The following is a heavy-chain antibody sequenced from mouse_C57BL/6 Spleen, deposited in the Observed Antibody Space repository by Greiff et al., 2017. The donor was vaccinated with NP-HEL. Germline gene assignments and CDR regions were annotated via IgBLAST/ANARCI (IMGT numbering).Heavy chain of an antibody. Sequence: EVQRVESGGGLVKPGGSLKLSCAASGFTFSDYGMHWVRQAPEKGLEWVAYISSGSSTIYYADTVKGRVTISRDNAKDTMCLQMTSLRSEDTAMYYCAREGLRRGYYLDYWGQGTTLTVSS. CDR2: ISSGSSTI. V-gene: IGHV5-17*01. CDR1: GFTFSDYG. J-gene: IGHJ2*01. D-gene: IGHD2-4*01. CDR3: AREGLRRGYYLDY.